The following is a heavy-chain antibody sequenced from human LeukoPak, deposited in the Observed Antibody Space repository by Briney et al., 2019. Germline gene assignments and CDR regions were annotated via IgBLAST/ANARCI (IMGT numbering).Heavy chain of an antibody. CDR3: ATAQKEYYYDSSGYDY. D-gene: IGHD3-22*01. V-gene: IGHV1-24*01. J-gene: IGHJ4*02. Sequence: GASVKVSCKVSGYTLTELSMHWVRQAPGKGLEWMGGFDPEDGETIYAQKFQGRVTMTEDTSTDTAYMELSSLRSEDTAAYYCATAQKEYYYDSSGYDYWGQGTLVTVSS. CDR2: FDPEDGET. CDR1: GYTLTELS.